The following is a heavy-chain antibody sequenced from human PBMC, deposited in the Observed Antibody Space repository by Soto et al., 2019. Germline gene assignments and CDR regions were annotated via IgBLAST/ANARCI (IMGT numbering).Heavy chain of an antibody. CDR3: ARGSSRRGRDAFDI. V-gene: IGHV4-34*01. CDR2: INHSGST. D-gene: IGHD3-10*01. CDR1: GGSFSGYY. J-gene: IGHJ3*02. Sequence: SETLSLTCTVCGGSFSGYYWSWICQPPGKGLEWIGEINHSGSTNYNPSLKSRVTISVDTSKNQFSLKLSSVTAADTAVYYWARGSSRRGRDAFDIWGQGTMVTVSS.